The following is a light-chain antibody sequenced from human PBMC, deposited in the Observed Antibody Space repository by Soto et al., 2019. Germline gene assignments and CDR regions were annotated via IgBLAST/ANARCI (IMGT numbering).Light chain of an antibody. V-gene: IGKV3D-20*01. CDR3: QQYETSPFT. CDR1: QSVNSNY. J-gene: IGKJ3*01. Sequence: EIVLTQSPGTLSLSPGERATLSCGGSQSVNSNYLAWYQQKLGLAPRLLMYDASKRAAGIPDRFSGSGSGTAFTLTISRLEPEDFAVYYCQQYETSPFTFGPGTKVDIK. CDR2: DAS.